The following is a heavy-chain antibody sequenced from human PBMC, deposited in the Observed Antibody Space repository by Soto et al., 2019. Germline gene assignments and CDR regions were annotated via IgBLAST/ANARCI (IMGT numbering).Heavy chain of an antibody. Sequence: GGSLRLSCAASRFTFSSYGMHWVRQAPGKGLEWVADICGGDSTKYYADSVKGRFTISRDTSNNTVYLQMNSLRAEDTAVYYCARDDQYAFEIWGQGTVVSCSS. V-gene: IGHV3-33*01. CDR2: ICGGDSTK. J-gene: IGHJ3*02. CDR1: RFTFSSYG. CDR3: ARDDQYAFEI.